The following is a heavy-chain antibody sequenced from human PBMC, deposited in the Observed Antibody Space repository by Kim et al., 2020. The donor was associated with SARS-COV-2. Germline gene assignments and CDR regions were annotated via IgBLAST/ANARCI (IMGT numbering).Heavy chain of an antibody. D-gene: IGHD1-7*01. Sequence: SETLSLTCAVSGASISSNNWWNWVRQPPGKGLEWIGEMYPSGTTNYNPSLKSRVTISLDKSKNQFSLKLNSLTAADTAVYYCARDLGSISGTTDWGQGTLVTVSS. CDR2: MYPSGTT. J-gene: IGHJ4*02. V-gene: IGHV4-4*02. CDR3: ARDLGSISGTTD. CDR1: GASISSNNW.